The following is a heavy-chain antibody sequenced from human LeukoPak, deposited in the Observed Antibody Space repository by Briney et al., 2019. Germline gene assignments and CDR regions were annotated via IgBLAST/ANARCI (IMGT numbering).Heavy chain of an antibody. V-gene: IGHV3-21*04. CDR3: AKGLFSAFDKYLAS. CDR2: INATSSDI. CDR1: GFDFESYT. J-gene: IGHJ4*02. D-gene: IGHD5-12*01. Sequence: GGSLKLSCAASGFDFESYTMTWVRQAPGKGLEWVSLINATSSDINYSDSVRGRFTITRDNAKSTLFLQMESLRVEETAIYYCAKGLFSAFDKYLASGGQGTLVTVSS.